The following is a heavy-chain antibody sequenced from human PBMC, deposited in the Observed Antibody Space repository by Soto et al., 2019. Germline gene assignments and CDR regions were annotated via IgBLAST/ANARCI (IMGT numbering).Heavy chain of an antibody. Sequence: GESLKIPRKGFGYRFTSYWVRWVRQMPGKGLEGMGIIYPGDSDTRHSPSFQGQVTISADKSISTAYLQWSSLKASDTAMYYCARYIAARPRPYYYYYMDVWGKGTTVTVSS. CDR2: IYPGDSDT. CDR3: ARYIAARPRPYYYYYMDV. D-gene: IGHD6-6*01. CDR1: GYRFTSYW. V-gene: IGHV5-51*01. J-gene: IGHJ6*03.